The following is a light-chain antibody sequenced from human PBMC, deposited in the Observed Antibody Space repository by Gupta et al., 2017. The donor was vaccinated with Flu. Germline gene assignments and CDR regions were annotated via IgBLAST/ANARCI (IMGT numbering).Light chain of an antibody. CDR1: SSDVGGYNY. Sequence: QSALTQPASVSGSPGQSITISCTGTSSDVGGYNYVSWYQQHPGKAPKLMIYEVSNRPSGVSNRFSASKSGNTASPTISGLQAEDDADYYCSSSTSSSAWVFGGGTKLTVL. J-gene: IGLJ3*02. CDR2: EVS. CDR3: SSSTSSSAWV. V-gene: IGLV2-14*01.